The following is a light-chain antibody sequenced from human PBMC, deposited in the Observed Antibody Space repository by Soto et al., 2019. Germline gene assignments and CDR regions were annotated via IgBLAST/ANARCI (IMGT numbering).Light chain of an antibody. J-gene: IGKJ1*01. Sequence: DIQMTQSPSTLSASVGDRVTITCRASQSISSWLAWYQQKPGKAPNLLIYDASSLQSGVPSRFSGSRSGTEFTLTSSSLQPDDFATYYCQQYNSFWTFGQGTRVEI. CDR3: QQYNSFWT. CDR2: DAS. V-gene: IGKV1-5*01. CDR1: QSISSW.